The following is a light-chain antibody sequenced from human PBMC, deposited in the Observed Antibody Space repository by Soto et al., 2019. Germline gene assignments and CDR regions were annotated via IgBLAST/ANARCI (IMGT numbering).Light chain of an antibody. CDR3: SSYAGRNNGV. CDR2: EVS. Sequence: QSVLTQPPSASGSPGQSVTISCTGTSSDVGAYNYVSWYQQHPGKAPQLMIYEVSKRPSGVPDRFSGSKSGNTASLTVSGLQAEDEADYYCSSYAGRNNGVFGGGTQLTVL. CDR1: SSDVGAYNY. V-gene: IGLV2-8*01. J-gene: IGLJ7*01.